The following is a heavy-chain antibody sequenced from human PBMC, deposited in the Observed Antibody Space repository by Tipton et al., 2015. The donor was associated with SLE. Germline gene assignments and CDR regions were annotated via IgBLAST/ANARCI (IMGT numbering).Heavy chain of an antibody. D-gene: IGHD3-16*01. CDR2: ISYDGSNK. V-gene: IGHV3-30*04. Sequence: SLRLSCAASGFTFSSYAMHWVRQAPGKGLEWVAVISYDGSNKYYADSVKGRFTISRDNSKNTLYLQMNSLRAEDTAVYYCAGSLLPAFGFDYWGQGTLVTVSS. CDR1: GFTFSSYA. J-gene: IGHJ4*02. CDR3: AGSLLPAFGFDY.